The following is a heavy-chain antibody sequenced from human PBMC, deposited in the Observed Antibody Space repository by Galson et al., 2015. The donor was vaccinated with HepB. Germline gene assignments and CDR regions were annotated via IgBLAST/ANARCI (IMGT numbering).Heavy chain of an antibody. CDR1: GFTFSSYS. CDR3: ARGGDSLYTIFGVEGLNDAFDI. J-gene: IGHJ3*02. D-gene: IGHD3-3*01. Sequence: SLRLSCAASGFTFSSYSMNWVRQAPGKGLEWVSSISSSSSYIYYADSVKGRFTISRDNAKNSLYLQMNSLRAEDTAVYYCARGGDSLYTIFGVEGLNDAFDIWGQGTMVTVSS. V-gene: IGHV3-21*01. CDR2: ISSSSSYI.